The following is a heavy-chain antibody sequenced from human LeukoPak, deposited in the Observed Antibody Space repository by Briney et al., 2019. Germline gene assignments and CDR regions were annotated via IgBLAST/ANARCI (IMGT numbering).Heavy chain of an antibody. CDR3: ARAPVWAYGMDV. V-gene: IGHV4-34*01. Sequence: SETLSLTCAVYGGSFSGYYWSWIRQPPGKRLGWIGEINHSGSTNYNPSLKSRVTISVDTSKNQFSLKLSSVTAADTAVYYCARAPVWAYGMDVWGQGTTVTVSS. CDR2: INHSGST. CDR1: GGSFSGYY. J-gene: IGHJ6*02. D-gene: IGHD3-16*01.